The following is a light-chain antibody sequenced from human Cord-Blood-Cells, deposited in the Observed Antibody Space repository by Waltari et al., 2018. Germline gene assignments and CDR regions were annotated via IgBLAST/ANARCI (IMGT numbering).Light chain of an antibody. Sequence: SYELTQPPSVSVSPGQTASITCSGDKLGDNYACWYQQKPAQSPVLVIYQDSKRPSGIPERFSGANSGNTATLTISGTQAMDEADYYCQAWDSSYVFGTGTKVTVL. CDR1: KLGDNY. J-gene: IGLJ1*01. CDR3: QAWDSSYV. CDR2: QDS. V-gene: IGLV3-1*01.